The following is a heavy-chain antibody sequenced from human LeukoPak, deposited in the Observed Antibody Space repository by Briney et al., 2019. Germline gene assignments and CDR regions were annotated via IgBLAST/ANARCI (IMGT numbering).Heavy chain of an antibody. D-gene: IGHD3-10*01. CDR3: TTSRRFYYDSGTFQY. CDR1: GYTLNALS. CDR2: LDPVDGET. V-gene: IGHV1-24*01. Sequence: ASVRVSCKASGYTLNALSIHWVRQAPGKGLEWMGGLDPVDGETIYAQRFQGRFTMTEDTSTDTAYLDLRSLRSDDTAVYYCTTSRRFYYDSGTFQYWGQGTLLTVSS. J-gene: IGHJ1*01.